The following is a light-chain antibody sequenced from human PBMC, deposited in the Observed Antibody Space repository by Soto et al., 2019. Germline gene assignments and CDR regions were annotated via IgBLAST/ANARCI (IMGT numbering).Light chain of an antibody. CDR1: QDINIY. J-gene: IGKJ5*01. Sequence: DIQMTQSPSSLFASVGDRVTITCQATQDINIYLNWYQQKPGKAPNLMIYDASNLEIGVPSSFSGSGSGTHFTFTISSLQTDDIGTYYCQQYDILPITFGRGTRLEIK. CDR3: QQYDILPIT. CDR2: DAS. V-gene: IGKV1-33*01.